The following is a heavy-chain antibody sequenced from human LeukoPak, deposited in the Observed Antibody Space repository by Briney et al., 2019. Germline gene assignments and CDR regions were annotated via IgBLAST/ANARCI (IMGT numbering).Heavy chain of an antibody. Sequence: ASVKVSCKASGYTFTGYYMHWVRQAPGQGLEWMGWINPNSGGTNYAQKFQGWVTMTRDTSISTAYMELSRLRSDDTAVYYCARFRSGQAEGDYFDYWGQGTLVTVSS. CDR1: GYTFTGYY. CDR3: ARFRSGQAEGDYFDY. V-gene: IGHV1-2*04. J-gene: IGHJ4*02. CDR2: INPNSGGT. D-gene: IGHD3-10*01.